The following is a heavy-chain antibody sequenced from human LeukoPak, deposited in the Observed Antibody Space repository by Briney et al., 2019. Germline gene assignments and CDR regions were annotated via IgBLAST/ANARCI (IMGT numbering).Heavy chain of an antibody. CDR2: IYYSGDS. V-gene: IGHV4-59*12. D-gene: IGHD2-2*01. Sequence: SETLSLTCTVSGGSISGFYWSWIRQPPGKGLEWIGYIYYSGDSNYNPSLKSRVTMSLDTSKNQLSLKLSSVTAADTAVYYCARDLVVDYYGMDVWGQGTTVTVSS. CDR3: ARDLVVDYYGMDV. J-gene: IGHJ6*02. CDR1: GGSISGFY.